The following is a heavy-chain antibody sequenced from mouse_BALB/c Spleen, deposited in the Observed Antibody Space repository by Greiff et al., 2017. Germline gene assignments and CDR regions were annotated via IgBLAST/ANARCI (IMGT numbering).Heavy chain of an antibody. Sequence: EVHLVESGGGLVQPGGSLKLSCAASGFTFSSYGMSWVRQTPDKRLELVATINSNGGSTYYPDSVKGRFTISRDNAKNTLYLQMSSLKSEDTAMYCCARGNYAMDYWGQGTSVTVSS. CDR2: INSNGGST. CDR1: GFTFSSYG. J-gene: IGHJ4*01. CDR3: ARGNYAMDY. V-gene: IGHV5-6-3*01.